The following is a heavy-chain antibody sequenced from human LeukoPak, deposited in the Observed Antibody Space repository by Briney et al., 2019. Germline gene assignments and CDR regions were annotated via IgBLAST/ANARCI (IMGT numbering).Heavy chain of an antibody. D-gene: IGHD5/OR15-5a*01. CDR3: ATSSSVTHTRDP. Sequence: ASVKVSCKASGYGFSDVYFNWVRKAPGQGLDGIGWINPHSGATNFAQRFQGRVSMDASFDTAYIQLRRLTSDDTAVYYCATSSSVTHTRDPWGQGTLVTVSS. J-gene: IGHJ5*02. V-gene: IGHV1-2*02. CDR1: GYGFSDVY. CDR2: INPHSGAT.